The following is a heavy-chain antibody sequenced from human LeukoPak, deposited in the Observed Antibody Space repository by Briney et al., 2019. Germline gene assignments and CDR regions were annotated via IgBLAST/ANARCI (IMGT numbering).Heavy chain of an antibody. V-gene: IGHV4-4*07. Sequence: SETLSLTCTVSGGPISSYYWSWIRQPAGKGLEWIGRIYTSGSTNYNPSLKSRVTMSVDTSKNQFSLKLSSVTAADTAVYYCARDLDIVVVPASGTDYYMDVWGKGTTVTVSS. CDR2: IYTSGST. CDR3: ARDLDIVVVPASGTDYYMDV. CDR1: GGPISSYY. J-gene: IGHJ6*03. D-gene: IGHD2-2*03.